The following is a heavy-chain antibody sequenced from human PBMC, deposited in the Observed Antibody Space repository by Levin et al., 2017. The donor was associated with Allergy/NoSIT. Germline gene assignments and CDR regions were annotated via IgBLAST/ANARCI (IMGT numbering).Heavy chain of an antibody. V-gene: IGHV3-30*18. CDR2: ISYDGSNK. D-gene: IGHD4-23*01. J-gene: IGHJ4*02. Sequence: LSLTCAASGFTFSSYGMHWVRQAPGKGLEWVAVISYDGSNKYYADSVKGRFTISRDNSKNTLYLQMNSLRAEDTAVYYCAKDLWTTVVTHALHDYWGQGTLVTVSS. CDR1: GFTFSSYG. CDR3: AKDLWTTVVTHALHDY.